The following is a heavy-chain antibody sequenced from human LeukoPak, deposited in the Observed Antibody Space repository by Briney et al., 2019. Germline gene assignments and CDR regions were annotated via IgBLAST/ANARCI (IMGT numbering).Heavy chain of an antibody. CDR2: MNPNSGNT. V-gene: IGHV1-8*01. CDR1: GYTFTSYD. Sequence: EASVKVSCKASGYTFTSYDINWVRQATGQGLEWMGWMNPNSGNTGYPQKFQGRVTMTRNTSISTAYMELTSLRSEDTAVYYCARGVGELGPGYNWFDPWGQGTLVTVSS. CDR3: ARGVGELGPGYNWFDP. D-gene: IGHD3-10*01. J-gene: IGHJ5*02.